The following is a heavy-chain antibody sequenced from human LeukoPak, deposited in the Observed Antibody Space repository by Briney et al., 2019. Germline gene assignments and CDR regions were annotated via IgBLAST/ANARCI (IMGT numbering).Heavy chain of an antibody. J-gene: IGHJ4*02. CDR1: GFTFSSYA. CDR3: ARAGISFFDY. D-gene: IGHD1-1*01. V-gene: IGHV3-30-3*01. Sequence: GGSLRLSCAASGFTFSSYAMHWVRQAPGKELEWVAVISYDGSNKYYADSVKGRFTISRDNSKNTLYLQMNSLRAEDTAVYYCARAGISFFDYWGQGTLVTVSS. CDR2: ISYDGSNK.